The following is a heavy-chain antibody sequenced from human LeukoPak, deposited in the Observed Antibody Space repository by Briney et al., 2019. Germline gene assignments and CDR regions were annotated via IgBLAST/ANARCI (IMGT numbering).Heavy chain of an antibody. D-gene: IGHD6-19*01. J-gene: IGHJ6*02. Sequence: LGESLKISCKGSGYRFTTYWIGWVRQLPGKGLEWMGTVYPGDSDSRHSQSFQGQVIISADKSINTAYLQWKSLKASDTATYYCATGIKVAGTGMDVWGQGTTVTVSS. CDR1: GYRFTTYW. V-gene: IGHV5-51*01. CDR3: ATGIKVAGTGMDV. CDR2: VYPGDSDS.